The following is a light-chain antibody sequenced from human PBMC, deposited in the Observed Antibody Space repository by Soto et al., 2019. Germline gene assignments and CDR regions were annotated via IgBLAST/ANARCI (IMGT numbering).Light chain of an antibody. V-gene: IGLV2-14*01. CDR2: DVS. CDR3: SSYTSSSTREV. CDR1: SSDVGGYNY. J-gene: IGLJ2*01. Sequence: QSALTQPASVSGSPGQSITISCTGTSSDVGGYNYVSWYQQHPGKAPKHMIYDVSNRPSGVSNRFSGSKSGNTASLTISGLQAEDEADYYCSSYTSSSTREVFGGGTKLTVL.